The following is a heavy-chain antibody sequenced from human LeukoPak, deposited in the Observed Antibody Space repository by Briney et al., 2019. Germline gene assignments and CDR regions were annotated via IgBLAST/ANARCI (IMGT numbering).Heavy chain of an antibody. J-gene: IGHJ3*02. Sequence: PGGSLRLSCAASGFTFSSYSMNWVRQAQGKGLEWVSYISSSRSTIYYPDSVKGRSTISRDNAKNSLYLQMNSLRAEDTAVYYCARKPGLGYSSGWGRGAFDIWGQGTMVTVSS. D-gene: IGHD6-19*01. V-gene: IGHV3-48*01. CDR2: ISSSRSTI. CDR3: ARKPGLGYSSGWGRGAFDI. CDR1: GFTFSSYS.